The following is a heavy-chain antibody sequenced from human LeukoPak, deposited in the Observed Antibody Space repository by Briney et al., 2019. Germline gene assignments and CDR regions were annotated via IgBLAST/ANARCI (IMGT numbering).Heavy chain of an antibody. CDR2: ISSSGSTI. CDR3: AKEQWLGKMNYFDY. Sequence: PGGSLRLSCAASGFTFSSYWMHWVRQAPWKGLEWVSYISSSGSTIYYADSVKGRFTISRDTSKNTLYLQMNSLRAEDTAVYYCAKEQWLGKMNYFDYWGQGTLVTVSS. J-gene: IGHJ4*02. V-gene: IGHV3-48*01. D-gene: IGHD6-19*01. CDR1: GFTFSSYW.